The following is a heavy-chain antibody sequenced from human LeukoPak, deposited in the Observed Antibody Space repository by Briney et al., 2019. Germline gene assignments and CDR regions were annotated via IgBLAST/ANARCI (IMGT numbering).Heavy chain of an antibody. CDR2: IYTSGST. D-gene: IGHD2-15*01. V-gene: IGHV4-4*07. Sequence: SETLSLTCTVSGGSISSYYWSWVRQPAGKGLEWVGRIYTSGSTNYNPSLKSRVTMSVETSKKQFSLKLSSVTAADTAVYYCARVADLYCSGGSCYDWFDPWGQGTLVTVSS. J-gene: IGHJ5*02. CDR1: GGSISSYY. CDR3: ARVADLYCSGGSCYDWFDP.